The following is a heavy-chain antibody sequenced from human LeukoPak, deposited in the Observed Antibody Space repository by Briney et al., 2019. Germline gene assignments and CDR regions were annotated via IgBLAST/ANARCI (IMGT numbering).Heavy chain of an antibody. V-gene: IGHV3-9*01. J-gene: IGHJ3*02. CDR1: GFKFSSYA. D-gene: IGHD3-9*01. CDR2: ISWNSGSI. Sequence: GGSLRLSCAASGFKFSSYAMHWVRQAPGKGLEWVSGISWNSGSIGYADSVKGRFTISRDNAKNSLYLQMNSLRAEDTALYYCAKVLRYFDWLGGADIWGQGTMVTVSS. CDR3: AKVLRYFDWLGGADI.